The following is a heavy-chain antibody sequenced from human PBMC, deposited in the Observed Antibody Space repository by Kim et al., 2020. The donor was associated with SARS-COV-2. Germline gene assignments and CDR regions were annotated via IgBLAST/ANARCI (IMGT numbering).Heavy chain of an antibody. CDR3: ARMPYGGFDY. Sequence: GSTAYHPSLKSRVTICINTSKSQFALRLSSVTAGDTALYFCARMPYGGFDYWGQGTLVTVSS. CDR2: GST. D-gene: IGHD3-16*01. J-gene: IGHJ4*02. V-gene: IGHV4-59*01.